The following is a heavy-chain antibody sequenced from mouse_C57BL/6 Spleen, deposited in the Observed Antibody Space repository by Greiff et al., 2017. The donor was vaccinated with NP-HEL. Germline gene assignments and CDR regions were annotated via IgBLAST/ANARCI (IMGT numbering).Heavy chain of an antibody. D-gene: IGHD2-4*01. V-gene: IGHV5-17*01. J-gene: IGHJ1*03. Sequence: EVQRVESGGGLVKPGGSLKLSCAASGFTFSDYGMHWVRQAPEKGLEWVAYISSGSSTLYYADTVKGRFTISRDHAKNTLFLQMTSLRSEDTAMYYCARGDYRGYFDVWGTGTTVTVSS. CDR1: GFTFSDYG. CDR2: ISSGSSTL. CDR3: ARGDYRGYFDV.